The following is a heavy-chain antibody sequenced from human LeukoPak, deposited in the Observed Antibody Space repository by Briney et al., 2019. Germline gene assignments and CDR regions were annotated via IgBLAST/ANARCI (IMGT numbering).Heavy chain of an antibody. J-gene: IGHJ4*02. V-gene: IGHV4-4*07. Sequence: PSETLSLTCTVSGGSISSYYWSWIRQPAGKGLEWIGRIYTSGTTNYNPSLMSRVTMSVDTSKNQFSLKLSSVTAADTALYYCARMYGAYVSFDYWGQGTLVTVSS. CDR2: IYTSGTT. CDR1: GGSISSYY. CDR3: ARMYGAYVSFDY. D-gene: IGHD4/OR15-4a*01.